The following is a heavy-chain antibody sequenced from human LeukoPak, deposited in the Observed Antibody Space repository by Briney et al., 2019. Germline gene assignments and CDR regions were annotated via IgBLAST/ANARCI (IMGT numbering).Heavy chain of an antibody. V-gene: IGHV1-2*02. CDR2: INPNSDGT. D-gene: IGHD1-26*01. J-gene: IGHJ4*02. Sequence: ASVKVSCKASGYTFTGYYMHWVRQAPGQGLEWMGWINPNSDGTNYAQKFQGRVTMTRDTSISTAYMELSRLRSDDTAVYYCARSYSGSPTGYWGQGTLVTVSS. CDR3: ARSYSGSPTGY. CDR1: GYTFTGYY.